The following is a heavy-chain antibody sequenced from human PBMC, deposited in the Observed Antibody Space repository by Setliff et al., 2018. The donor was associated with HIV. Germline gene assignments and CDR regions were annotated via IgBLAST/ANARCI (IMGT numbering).Heavy chain of an antibody. Sequence: PSETLSLTCSVSGGSISGYYWNWVRQPPGKGLEWVGYIYYSGSTDYNPALKRRVTITLDTSKNQFSLKLSSVTAADTAVDYCARGAYYNFWSGYSAGGGSLGPWGQGTLVTVSS. CDR1: GGSISGYY. CDR2: IYYSGST. V-gene: IGHV4-59*01. D-gene: IGHD3-3*01. J-gene: IGHJ5*02. CDR3: ARGAYYNFWSGYSAGGGSLGP.